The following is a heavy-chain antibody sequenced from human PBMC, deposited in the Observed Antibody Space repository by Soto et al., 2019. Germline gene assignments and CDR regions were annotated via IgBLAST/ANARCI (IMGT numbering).Heavy chain of an antibody. CDR2: IYDVDGS. Sequence: VGSLRLSCAASGLTVSGKKYVAWVRQAPGKGLEWVSAIYDVDGSFYSDSVKGRFTTSSDSSKTTVYLQMNDLRPADTAVYYCATWHEREHAYDVWGQGTTVTVSS. D-gene: IGHD1-1*01. CDR1: GLTVSGKKY. CDR3: ATWHEREHAYDV. V-gene: IGHV3-53*01. J-gene: IGHJ3*01.